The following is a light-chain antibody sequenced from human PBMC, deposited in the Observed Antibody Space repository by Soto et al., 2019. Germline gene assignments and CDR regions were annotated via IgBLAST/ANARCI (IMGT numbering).Light chain of an antibody. CDR2: EVS. CDR1: SSDVGGYNY. J-gene: IGLJ1*01. V-gene: IGLV2-8*01. Sequence: QSALTQPPSSYGSPGQSVTISCTGTSSDVGGYNYVSWYQQHPGKAPKLMIYEVSKRPSGVPDRFSGSKSGNTASLTVSGLQAEDEADYYCCSYAGSNNLGVFGTGTKVTVL. CDR3: CSYAGSNNLGV.